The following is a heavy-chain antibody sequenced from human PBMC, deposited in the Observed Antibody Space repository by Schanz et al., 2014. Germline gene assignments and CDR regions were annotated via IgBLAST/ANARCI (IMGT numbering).Heavy chain of an antibody. D-gene: IGHD1-1*01. J-gene: IGHJ5*01. V-gene: IGHV3-49*04. CDR2: IRSKDYGGPP. CDR1: GFTFTDHA. CDR3: TRDSRTWNNWFDS. Sequence: EEQLVESGGGLVQPGRSLTLSCTTSGFTFTDHALSWVRQAQGQGLQWVGFIRSKDYGGPPEYVAPVKGRFTISRDDSRGIAYLHMTSLKTEDTGVYYCTRDSRTWNNWFDSWGQGTLVIVSS.